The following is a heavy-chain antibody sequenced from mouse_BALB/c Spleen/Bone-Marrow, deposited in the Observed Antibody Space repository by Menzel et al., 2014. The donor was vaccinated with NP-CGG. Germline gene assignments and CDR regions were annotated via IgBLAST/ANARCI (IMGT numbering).Heavy chain of an antibody. CDR3: ARLDYGNYEGGAMDY. CDR1: GFAFSSYD. J-gene: IGHJ4*01. Sequence: VQLKESGGGLVKPGGSLKLSCAASGFAFSSYDMSWVRQTPEKRLEWVAYIGSGGGSTYYLDTVKGRFTISRDNAKNTLYLQMSSLKSEDTAMYYCARLDYGNYEGGAMDYWGQGTSVTVSS. D-gene: IGHD2-1*01. CDR2: IGSGGGST. V-gene: IGHV5-12-1*01.